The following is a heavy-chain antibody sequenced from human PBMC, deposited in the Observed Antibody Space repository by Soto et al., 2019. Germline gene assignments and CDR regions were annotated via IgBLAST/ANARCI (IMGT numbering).Heavy chain of an antibody. Sequence: EVQLVESGGGLVQPGKALRLSCAASGFTFSKYWIHWVRQAPGKGPVWVSYISSDGTTTDYADSVKGRFTISRDNAKNTLYLQMDSLRAEDTAVYYCAIQDCTNDVCLEAAVTVGGALEYWGQGAQVTVPS. CDR1: GFTFSKYW. CDR2: ISSDGTTT. V-gene: IGHV3-74*01. D-gene: IGHD2-8*01. J-gene: IGHJ4*02. CDR3: AIQDCTNDVCLEAAVTVGGALEY.